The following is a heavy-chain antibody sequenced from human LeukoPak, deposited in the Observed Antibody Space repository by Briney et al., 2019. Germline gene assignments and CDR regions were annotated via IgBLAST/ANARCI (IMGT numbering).Heavy chain of an antibody. D-gene: IGHD4-17*01. Sequence: GGSLRLSCAASGFTFDDYGMSWVRQAPGKGLKWVSGTNWNGGSTGYADSVKGRFTISRDNAKNSLYLQMNSLRAEDTAVYYCARGDYDGIYYYYYYMDVWGKGTTVTVSS. J-gene: IGHJ6*03. CDR3: ARGDYDGIYYYYYYMDV. V-gene: IGHV3-20*04. CDR1: GFTFDDYG. CDR2: TNWNGGST.